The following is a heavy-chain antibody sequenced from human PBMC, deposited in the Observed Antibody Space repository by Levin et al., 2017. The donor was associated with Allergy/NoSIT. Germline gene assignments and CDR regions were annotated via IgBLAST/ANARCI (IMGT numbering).Heavy chain of an antibody. Sequence: SQTLSLTCAISGDSVSSNSAAWNWIRQSPSRGLEWLGRTYYTSKWHSDYAVSVKSRITINPDTSKNQFSLLLNSVTPEDTAMYYCARDRQLGVYSSGFNWWCERWGRGTLVTGSA. D-gene: IGHD6-19*01. CDR1: GDSVSSNSAA. J-gene: IGHJ2*01. V-gene: IGHV6-1*01. CDR2: TYYTSKWHS. CDR3: ARDRQLGVYSSGFNWWCER.